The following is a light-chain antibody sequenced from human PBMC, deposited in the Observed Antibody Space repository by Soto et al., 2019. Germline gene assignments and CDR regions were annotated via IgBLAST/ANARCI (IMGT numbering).Light chain of an antibody. CDR3: QQHNVWPAT. Sequence: RVMTQSPDTLSVSPGERATLSCRASETVRSNLAWYQQKPGQAPRLLIYEASTRATGVPARFSGSGSGTEFTLTISSLQSEDFAVYYCQQHNVWPATFGQGTKVDIK. V-gene: IGKV3-15*01. CDR1: ETVRSN. CDR2: EAS. J-gene: IGKJ1*01.